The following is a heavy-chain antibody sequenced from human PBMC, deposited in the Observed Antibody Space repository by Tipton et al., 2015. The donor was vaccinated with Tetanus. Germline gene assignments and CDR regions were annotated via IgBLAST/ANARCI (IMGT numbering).Heavy chain of an antibody. Sequence: PGLVKPSETLSLTCTVSGASIRSDYWSWIRQPAGKGLEWIGYIYYRGSTNYYPSLKSRVTMSVDTSKNQFSLNLSSVTAADTAVYYCARGDGSTLHYWGQGTLVTVSS. J-gene: IGHJ4*02. D-gene: IGHD5-24*01. V-gene: IGHV4-59*01. CDR3: ARGDGSTLHY. CDR2: IYYRGST. CDR1: GASIRSDY.